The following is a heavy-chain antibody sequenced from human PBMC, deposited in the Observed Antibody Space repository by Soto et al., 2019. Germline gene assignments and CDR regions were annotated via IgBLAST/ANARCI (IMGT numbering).Heavy chain of an antibody. CDR1: GFTFSDYW. CDR2: MNPDGSEQ. CDR3: TRDLNHDCGP. J-gene: IGHJ5*02. Sequence: EVHLVESGGALVQPGGSLRLSCAASGFTFSDYWMTWVRQTPGKGLEGVANMNPDGSEQYYLDSVKGRFTISRDNAKNSLYLQMNNLRGDDTAVYDYTRDLNHDCGPWGQGTQVSVSS. V-gene: IGHV3-7*04. D-gene: IGHD2-21*01.